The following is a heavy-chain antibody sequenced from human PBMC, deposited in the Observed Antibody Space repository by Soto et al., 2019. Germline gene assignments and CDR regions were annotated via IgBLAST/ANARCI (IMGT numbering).Heavy chain of an antibody. CDR2: ISNRGTP. D-gene: IGHD2-8*01. CDR1: GDSISSDNYF. J-gene: IGHJ3*02. CDR3: AREVNVVALSDAFDI. Sequence: QVQLQESGPGLVKPSQTLSLICTVSGDSISSDNYFWSWIRQPPGQGLEWIGYISNRGTPYYNPSLKSRVTKSLDTSKNRFSLDMYSVTAADTAVYYWAREVNVVALSDAFDIWGQGTMVTVSS. V-gene: IGHV4-30-4*01.